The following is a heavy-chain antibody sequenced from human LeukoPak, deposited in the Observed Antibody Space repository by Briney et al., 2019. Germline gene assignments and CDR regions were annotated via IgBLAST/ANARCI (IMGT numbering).Heavy chain of an antibody. D-gene: IGHD3-22*01. CDR2: ISSSSSYI. CDR1: GFTFSSYS. Sequence: GGSLRLSCAASGFTFSSYSMNWVRQAPGKGLEWVSSISSSSSYIYYADSVKGRFTISRDNAKNSLYLQMNSLRAEDTAVYYCARDRYYYDSSGYYSSLDAFDIWGQGTMVTVSS. CDR3: ARDRYYYDSSGYYSSLDAFDI. J-gene: IGHJ3*02. V-gene: IGHV3-21*01.